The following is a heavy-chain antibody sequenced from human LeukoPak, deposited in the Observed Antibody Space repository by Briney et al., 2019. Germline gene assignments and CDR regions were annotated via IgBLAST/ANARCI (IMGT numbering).Heavy chain of an antibody. CDR2: INGDGSIT. CDR3: ARAGNGLDI. Sequence: GGSLRLSCAASGFSFSRYWIHWVRQAPGKGLVWVSRINGDGSITTYADSVRGRFTISRDNAKNTLYLQMNSLRAEDTAVYYCARAGNGLDIWGRGTMVTVSS. V-gene: IGHV3-74*01. D-gene: IGHD2-8*01. J-gene: IGHJ3*02. CDR1: GFSFSRYW.